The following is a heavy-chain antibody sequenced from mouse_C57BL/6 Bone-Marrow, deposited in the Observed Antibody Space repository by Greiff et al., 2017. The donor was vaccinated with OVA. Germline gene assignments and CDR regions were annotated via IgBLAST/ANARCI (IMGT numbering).Heavy chain of an antibody. CDR3: ARHYGDGAMDY. Sequence: DVHLVESGGGLVKPGGSLKLSCAASGFTFSDYGMHWVRQAPEKGLEWVAYISSGSSTIYYADTVKGRFTISRDNAKNTLFLQMTSLRSEDTAMYYCARHYGDGAMDYWGQGTSVTVSS. V-gene: IGHV5-17*01. CDR1: GFTFSDYG. D-gene: IGHD1-1*01. J-gene: IGHJ4*01. CDR2: ISSGSSTI.